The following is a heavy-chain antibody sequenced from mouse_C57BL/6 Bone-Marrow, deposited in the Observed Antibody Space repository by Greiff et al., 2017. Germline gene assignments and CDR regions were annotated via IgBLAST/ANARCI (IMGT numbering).Heavy chain of an antibody. Sequence: QVQLQQPGAELVMPGASVKLSCKASGYTFTSYWMHWVKQRPGQGLEWIGEIDPSDSYTNYNPKFKGKSTLTVDKSSSTAYMQLSSLTYEDSAVYYCARDWDKNFDYWGQGTTLTVSS. J-gene: IGHJ2*01. V-gene: IGHV1-69*01. D-gene: IGHD4-1*01. CDR3: ARDWDKNFDY. CDR1: GYTFTSYW. CDR2: IDPSDSYT.